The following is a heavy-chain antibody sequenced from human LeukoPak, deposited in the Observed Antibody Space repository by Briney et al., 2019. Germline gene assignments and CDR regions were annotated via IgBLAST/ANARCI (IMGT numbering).Heavy chain of an antibody. CDR2: IIPILGIA. V-gene: IGHV1-69*04. D-gene: IGHD6-13*01. CDR1: GGTFSSYA. J-gene: IGHJ4*02. Sequence: ASVKVSCKASGGTFSSYAISWVRQAPGQGLEWMGRIIPILGIANYAQKFQGRVTITADKSTSTDYMELSSLRSEDTAVYYCARGGSWYGLDYWGQGTLVTVSS. CDR3: ARGGSWYGLDY.